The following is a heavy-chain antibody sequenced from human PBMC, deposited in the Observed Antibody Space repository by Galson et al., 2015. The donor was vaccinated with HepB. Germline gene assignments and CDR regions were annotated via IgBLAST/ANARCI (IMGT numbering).Heavy chain of an antibody. V-gene: IGHV3-23*01. J-gene: IGHJ5*02. D-gene: IGHD2-2*01. CDR3: AKDSIGYYAYPQNNRFDP. CDR1: GFTFSSYA. Sequence: SLRLSCAASGFTFSSYAMNWVRQAPGKGLEWVSAISGSGGSTYYAESVKGRFTISRDNSKNTLYLQMNSLRAEDTAVYYCAKDSIGYYAYPQNNRFDPWGQGTLVTVSS. CDR2: ISGSGGST.